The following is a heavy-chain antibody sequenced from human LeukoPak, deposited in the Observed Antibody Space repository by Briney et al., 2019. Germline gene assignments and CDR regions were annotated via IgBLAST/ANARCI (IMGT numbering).Heavy chain of an antibody. CDR1: GFTFSSYG. J-gene: IGHJ6*03. V-gene: IGHV3-30*02. Sequence: GGSLRLPCAASGFTFSSYGMHWVRQAPGKGLEWVAFIRYDGSNKYYADSVKGRFTISRDNSKNTLYLQMNSLRAEDTAVYYCAKAGGYYYYMDVWGKGTTVTVSS. D-gene: IGHD2-15*01. CDR2: IRYDGSNK. CDR3: AKAGGYYYYMDV.